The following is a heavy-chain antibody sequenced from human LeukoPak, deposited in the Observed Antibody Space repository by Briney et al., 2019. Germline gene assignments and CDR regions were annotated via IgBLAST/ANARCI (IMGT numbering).Heavy chain of an antibody. J-gene: IGHJ4*02. CDR1: GGSISSGDYY. D-gene: IGHD3-10*01. V-gene: IGHV4-30-4*01. CDR3: AREFADGYYGSGRYYFDY. Sequence: PSETLSLTCTVSGGSISSGDYYWSWIRQPPGKGLEWRGYIYYSGSTYYNPSLKSRVTISADTSKNQSSLKLSSVTAADTAVYYCAREFADGYYGSGRYYFDYWGQGTLVTVSS. CDR2: IYYSGST.